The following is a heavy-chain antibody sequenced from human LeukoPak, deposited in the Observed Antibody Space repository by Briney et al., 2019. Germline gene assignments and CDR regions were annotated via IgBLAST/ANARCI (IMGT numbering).Heavy chain of an antibody. CDR1: GFTFSSYA. V-gene: IGHV3-30*04. J-gene: IGHJ6*03. CDR2: ISYDGSNK. CDR3: AKGQGGYGLYYYYMDV. D-gene: IGHD3-16*01. Sequence: GGSLRLSCAASGFTFSSYAMHWVRQAPGKGLEWVAVISYDGSNKYYADSVKGRFTISRDNSKNTLYLQMSSLRAEDTAVYYCAKGQGGYGLYYYYMDVWGKGTTVTISS.